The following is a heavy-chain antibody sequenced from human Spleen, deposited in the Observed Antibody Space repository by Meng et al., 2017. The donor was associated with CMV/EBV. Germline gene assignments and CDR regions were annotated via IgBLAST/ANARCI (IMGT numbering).Heavy chain of an antibody. D-gene: IGHD3-22*01. V-gene: IGHV4-4*07. Sequence: QVQLQESGPGLVKPSETLSLTCTVSGGSISSYYWSWIRQPAGKGLEWIGRIYTSGSTNYNPSLKSRVTMSVDTSKNQFSLKLSSVTAADTAVYYCARGGTYYYDSSGYDNWFDPWGQGTLVTVSS. CDR1: GGSISSYY. CDR3: ARGGTYYYDSSGYDNWFDP. CDR2: IYTSGST. J-gene: IGHJ5*02.